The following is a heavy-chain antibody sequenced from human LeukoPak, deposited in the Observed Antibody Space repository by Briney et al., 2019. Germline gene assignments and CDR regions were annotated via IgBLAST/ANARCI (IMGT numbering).Heavy chain of an antibody. CDR2: IGGSGGTT. Sequence: GGSLRLSCAASGFTFSRYAMSWVRQAPGKGLEWVSSIGGSGGTTYYADSVQGRFTISRDNSKNMLYLQIKSLGAEDTAIYYCAKLDGSGAGSSRPPIDYWGQGSLVTVSS. J-gene: IGHJ4*02. CDR1: GFTFSRYA. V-gene: IGHV3-23*01. D-gene: IGHD3-10*01. CDR3: AKLDGSGAGSSRPPIDY.